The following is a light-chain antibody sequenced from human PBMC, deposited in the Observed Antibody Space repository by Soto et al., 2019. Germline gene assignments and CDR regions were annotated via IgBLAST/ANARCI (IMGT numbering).Light chain of an antibody. Sequence: QSALTQPASVSGSPGQSITISCTGTSSDLGGYNYVSWYQQHPGKAPKLMIYEVSNRPSGVSNRFSCSKSGNTASLTISGLQDEDEADYYCSSYTSSSVYVFGTGTKVTVL. CDR3: SSYTSSSVYV. CDR2: EVS. CDR1: SSDLGGYNY. V-gene: IGLV2-14*01. J-gene: IGLJ1*01.